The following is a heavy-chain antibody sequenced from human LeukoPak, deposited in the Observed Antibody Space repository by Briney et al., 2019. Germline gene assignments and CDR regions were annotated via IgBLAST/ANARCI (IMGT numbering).Heavy chain of an antibody. Sequence: ASVKVSCKASGYAFTRYGISWVRQAPGQGLEWMGWISVYNGNTDYAQRVQGRVTMTADTSTNTAYMELRSLRSDDTAVYYCARDLGWGVDIVATMTSSNDAFDIWGQGTMVTVSS. J-gene: IGHJ3*02. CDR2: ISVYNGNT. D-gene: IGHD5-12*01. V-gene: IGHV1-18*01. CDR3: ARDLGWGVDIVATMTSSNDAFDI. CDR1: GYAFTRYG.